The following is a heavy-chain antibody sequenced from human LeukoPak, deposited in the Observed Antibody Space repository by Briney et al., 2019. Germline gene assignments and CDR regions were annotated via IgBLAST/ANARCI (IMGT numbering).Heavy chain of an antibody. CDR3: TKHRYSSGFHYPDY. Sequence: GGSLRLSCAASGFTFSTYAMSWLRQAPGKGLEWVSTISSTGGATYYADSVEGRFTISSDNSKNTVSLQMNSLRADDTAVYYWTKHRYSSGFHYPDYWGQGSLVTVSS. CDR1: GFTFSTYA. CDR2: ISSTGGAT. D-gene: IGHD6-19*01. J-gene: IGHJ4*02. V-gene: IGHV3-23*01.